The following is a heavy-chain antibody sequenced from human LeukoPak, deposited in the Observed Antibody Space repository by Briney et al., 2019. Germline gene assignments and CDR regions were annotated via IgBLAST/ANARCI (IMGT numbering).Heavy chain of an antibody. CDR3: ARGDDILTGYPDY. J-gene: IGHJ4*02. CDR2: ISSSSSYI. D-gene: IGHD3-9*01. V-gene: IGHV3-21*01. Sequence: KPGGSLRLSCAASGFTFSSYSMNWVRQAPGKGLEWVSSISSSSSYIYYADSVKGRFTISRDNAKNSLYLQMNSLRAEDTAVYYCARGDDILTGYPDYWGQGTLVTVSS. CDR1: GFTFSSYS.